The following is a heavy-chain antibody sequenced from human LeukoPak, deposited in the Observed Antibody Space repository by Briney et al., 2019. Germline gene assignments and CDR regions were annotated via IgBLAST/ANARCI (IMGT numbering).Heavy chain of an antibody. V-gene: IGHV3-23*01. D-gene: IGHD6-13*01. J-gene: IGHJ4*02. CDR1: GFTFSSYV. CDR3: ATEPYSSSWSYFDY. Sequence: PGGSLRLSCSASGFTFSSYVMSWLRQAPGKGLEWVSGICGSGGTTYYADSVKGRFTISRDNSKNTLYLQMSSLRAEDTAVYYCATEPYSSSWSYFDYWGQGTLVTVSS. CDR2: ICGSGGTT.